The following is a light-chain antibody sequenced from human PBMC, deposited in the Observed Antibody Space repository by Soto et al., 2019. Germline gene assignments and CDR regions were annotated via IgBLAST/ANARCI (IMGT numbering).Light chain of an antibody. CDR2: QVS. J-gene: IGKJ2*01. CDR1: QSLAYSDGNTY. CDR3: VQGTHWPPYT. Sequence: DVVMTQSPLSLPVTLGQPASISCRSSQSLAYSDGNTYLNWFQQRPGQSPRRLIYQVSNRDSGVPDSFSVSGSCSDFTLNISRVEAEDVVVYYYVQGTHWPPYTFGQGTKVESK. V-gene: IGKV2-30*01.